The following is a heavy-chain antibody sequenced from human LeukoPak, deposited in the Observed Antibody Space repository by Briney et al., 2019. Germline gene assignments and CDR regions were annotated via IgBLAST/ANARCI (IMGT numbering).Heavy chain of an antibody. D-gene: IGHD6-13*01. Sequence: GGSLRLSCAASGFTFSSYAMSWVRQAPGKGLEWVSGISGSGGSTYYADSVKGRFTISRDNSKNTLYLQMYSLRAEDTAVYYCAKDQPSSSGLFDYWGQGTLVTVSS. CDR1: GFTFSSYA. CDR2: ISGSGGST. CDR3: AKDQPSSSGLFDY. J-gene: IGHJ4*02. V-gene: IGHV3-23*01.